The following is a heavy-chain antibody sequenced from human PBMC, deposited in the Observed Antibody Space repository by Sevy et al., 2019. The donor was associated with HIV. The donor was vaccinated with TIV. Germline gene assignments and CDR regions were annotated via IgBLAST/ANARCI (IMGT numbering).Heavy chain of an antibody. V-gene: IGHV3-23*01. J-gene: IGHJ4*02. CDR3: AKDSHIVGATTFDY. CDR1: GFTFSSYW. D-gene: IGHD1-26*01. CDR2: ISGSGGST. Sequence: GGSLRLSCGGSGFTFSSYWMSWVRQAPGKGLEWVSAISGSGGSTYYADSVKGRFTISRDNSKNTLYLQMNSLRAEDTAVYYCAKDSHIVGATTFDYWGQGTLVTVSS.